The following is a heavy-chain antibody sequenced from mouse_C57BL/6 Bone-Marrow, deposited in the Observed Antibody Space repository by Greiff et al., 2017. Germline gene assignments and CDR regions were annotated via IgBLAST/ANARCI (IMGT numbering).Heavy chain of an antibody. CDR1: GFNIKDDY. J-gene: IGHJ3*01. CDR2: IDPENGDT. D-gene: IGHD1-1*01. V-gene: IGHV14-4*01. CDR3: AVYGGRMWCAY. Sequence: VQLQQSGAELVRPGASVKLSCTASGFNIKDDYMHWVKQRPEQGLEWIGWIDPENGDTKYTSKFQGKATITADTSSNTAYLQLSSLTSEDTAVYYCAVYGGRMWCAYGGQGNLATVSA.